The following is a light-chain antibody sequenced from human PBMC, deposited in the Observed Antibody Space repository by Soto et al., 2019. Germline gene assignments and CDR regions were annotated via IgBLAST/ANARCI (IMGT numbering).Light chain of an antibody. CDR3: QQDHSYSGT. CDR2: KAS. V-gene: IGKV1-5*03. Sequence: DIQMTQSPSTLSASVGDRVTITCRASQTIDSWLAWYQQRPGKPPNLLIYKASTLASGVPSRFSGSGSGTEFTLTINSLQPDDFATYYCQQDHSYSGTFGQGTRLEIK. J-gene: IGKJ5*01. CDR1: QTIDSW.